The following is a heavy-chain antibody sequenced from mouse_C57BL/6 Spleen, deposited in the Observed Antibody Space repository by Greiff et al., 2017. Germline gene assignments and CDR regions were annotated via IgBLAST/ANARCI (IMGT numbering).Heavy chain of an antibody. D-gene: IGHD4-1*01. CDR3: AREGGLGSSYAMDY. CDR1: GYAFSSSW. CDR2: IYPGDGDT. Sequence: QVQLKQSGPELVKPGASVKISCKASGYAFSSSWMNWVKQRPGKGLEWIGRIYPGDGDTNYNGKFKGKATLTADKSSSTAYMQLSSLTSEDSAVYFCAREGGLGSSYAMDYWGQGTSVTVSS. J-gene: IGHJ4*01. V-gene: IGHV1-82*01.